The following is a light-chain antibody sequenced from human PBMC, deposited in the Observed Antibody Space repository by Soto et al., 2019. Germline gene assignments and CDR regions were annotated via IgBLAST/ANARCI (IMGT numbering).Light chain of an antibody. CDR2: DVN. CDR3: SSYTNSSPVFV. CDR1: SSDVGGYDS. V-gene: IGLV2-14*03. Sequence: QSALTQPASVSGSPGQSITISCSGTSSDVGGYDSVSWYQQHPGKAPKLMIYDVNNRPSGVSNRFSGSKSGSTASLTISGLQAADEAAYYCSSYTNSSPVFVFGTGTKVTVL. J-gene: IGLJ1*01.